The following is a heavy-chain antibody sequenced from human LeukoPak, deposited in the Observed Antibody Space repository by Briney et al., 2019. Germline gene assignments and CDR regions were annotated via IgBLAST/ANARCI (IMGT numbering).Heavy chain of an antibody. D-gene: IGHD2-15*01. CDR2: ISAYNGNT. CDR3: ARGWGGCLVPHWFDP. V-gene: IGHV1-18*01. CDR1: GYTFTSYD. J-gene: IGHJ5*02. Sequence: ASVTVSCKASGYTFTSYDINWVRQAPGQGLEWMGWISAYNGNTNYAQKVQGRVTMTTDTSTSTAYMEVRSLRSDDTAVYYCARGWGGCLVPHWFDPWGQGTLVTVSS.